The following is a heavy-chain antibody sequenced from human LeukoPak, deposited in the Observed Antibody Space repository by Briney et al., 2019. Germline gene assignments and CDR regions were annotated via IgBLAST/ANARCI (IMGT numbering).Heavy chain of an antibody. CDR3: ARGRPGSAVAGFDL. Sequence: SETLSLTSTVSGGSISPYYWSWIRQSPGRGLEWIAYISYSGSTSYNPSLKSRVTISVDTSKNQLSLKLSSVTAADTAVFYCARGRPGSAVAGFDLWGRGTLVTVSS. J-gene: IGHJ2*01. V-gene: IGHV4-59*01. D-gene: IGHD6-19*01. CDR1: GGSISPYY. CDR2: ISYSGST.